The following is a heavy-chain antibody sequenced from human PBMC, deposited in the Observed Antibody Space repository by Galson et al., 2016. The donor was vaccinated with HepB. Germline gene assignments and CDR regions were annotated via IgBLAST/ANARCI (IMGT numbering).Heavy chain of an antibody. V-gene: IGHV3-53*01. CDR2: IYSGGNT. D-gene: IGHD3-10*01. J-gene: IGHJ4*02. Sequence: SLRLSCAASGFSVNHNYMTWVRQAPGKGLEWVSLIYSGGNTNYADSVKGRFTISRDSSKNKLYLQMNSLRTEDTAMYYCATVNYISGTHYWGQGTLVTVSS. CDR3: ATVNYISGTHY. CDR1: GFSVNHNY.